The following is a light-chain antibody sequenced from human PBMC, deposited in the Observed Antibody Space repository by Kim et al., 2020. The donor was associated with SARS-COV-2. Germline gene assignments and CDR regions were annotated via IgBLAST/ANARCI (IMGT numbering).Light chain of an antibody. J-gene: IGKJ2*01. Sequence: DIQMTQSPSTLSASVGDRVTITCRASQSISSWLAWYQQKPGKAPKLLIYDASSLESGVPSRFSGSGSGTEFTLTISSLQPDDFATYYCQQYNSYVYTLGQGTKLEI. V-gene: IGKV1-5*01. CDR3: QQYNSYVYT. CDR2: DAS. CDR1: QSISSW.